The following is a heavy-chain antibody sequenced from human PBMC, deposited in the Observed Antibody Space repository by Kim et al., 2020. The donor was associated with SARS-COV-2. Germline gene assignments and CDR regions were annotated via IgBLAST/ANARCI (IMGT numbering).Heavy chain of an antibody. D-gene: IGHD6-13*01. CDR2: IYYSGST. CDR3: ARRGSSWYGYYYYGMDV. Sequence: SETLSLTCTVSGGSISSYYWSWIRQPPGKGLEWIGYIYYSGSTNYNPSLKSRVTISVDTSKNQFSLKLSSVTAADTAVYYCARRGSSWYGYYYYGMDVWGQGTTVTVSS. V-gene: IGHV4-59*01. J-gene: IGHJ6*02. CDR1: GGSISSYY.